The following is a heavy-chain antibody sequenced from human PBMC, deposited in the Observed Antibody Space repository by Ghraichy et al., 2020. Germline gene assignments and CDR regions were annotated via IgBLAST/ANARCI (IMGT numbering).Heavy chain of an antibody. CDR1: GFTFGSSW. D-gene: IGHD1-20*01. CDR3: ARNKWNQLGWFDP. J-gene: IGHJ5*02. V-gene: IGHV3-7*01. CDR2: IKQDGSEK. Sequence: GGSLRLSCAASGFTFGSSWMTWVRQAPGKGLEWVANIKQDGSEKYYVDSVKGRFTISRDNAKNSLFLQMNSLKVEDTAVYHCARNKWNQLGWFDPWGRGTLVTVSS.